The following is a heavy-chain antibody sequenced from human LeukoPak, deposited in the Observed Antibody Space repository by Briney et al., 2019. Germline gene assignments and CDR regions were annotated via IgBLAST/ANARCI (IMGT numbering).Heavy chain of an antibody. V-gene: IGHV1-46*03. CDR3: ARDHYYDSSGYYSPFDY. J-gene: IGHJ4*02. Sequence: ASVKVSCKASGYTFTSYCMHWVRQAPGQGLEWMGIINPSGGSTSYAQKFQGRVTMTRDTSTSTVYMELSSLRSEDTAVYYCARDHYYDSSGYYSPFDYWGQGTLVTVSS. CDR1: GYTFTSYC. CDR2: INPSGGST. D-gene: IGHD3-22*01.